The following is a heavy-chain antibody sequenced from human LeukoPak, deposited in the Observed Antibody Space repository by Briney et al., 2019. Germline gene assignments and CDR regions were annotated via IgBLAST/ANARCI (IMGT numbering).Heavy chain of an antibody. Sequence: GGSLRLSCAASGFTFSSYAMSWVRQAPGKGLEWVSAISGSGGSTYYADSVKGRFTIPRDNSKNTLYLQMNSLRAEDTAVYYCAKADCGGDCYSNYWGQGTLVTVSS. V-gene: IGHV3-23*01. CDR2: ISGSGGST. CDR1: GFTFSSYA. D-gene: IGHD2-21*01. CDR3: AKADCGGDCYSNY. J-gene: IGHJ4*02.